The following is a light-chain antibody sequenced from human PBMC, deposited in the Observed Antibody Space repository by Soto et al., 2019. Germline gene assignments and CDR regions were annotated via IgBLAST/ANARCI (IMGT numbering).Light chain of an antibody. CDR3: QSYDSSLSGYV. J-gene: IGLJ1*01. Sequence: QSVLTQPPSVSGAPGQRVTISCTGSSSNIGAGYDVHWYQQLPGTAPKLLIYGNSNRPSGVPDRFSGSKSGTSASLAITGLRGEDEADYHCQSYDSSLSGYVFGTGTKLTVL. CDR2: GNS. V-gene: IGLV1-40*01. CDR1: SSNIGAGYD.